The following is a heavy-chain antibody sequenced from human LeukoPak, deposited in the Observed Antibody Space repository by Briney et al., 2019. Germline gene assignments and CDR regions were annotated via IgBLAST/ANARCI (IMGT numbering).Heavy chain of an antibody. D-gene: IGHD6-19*01. V-gene: IGHV1-24*01. J-gene: IGHJ4*02. CDR3: ATFSLIAVASSSLDY. CDR1: GYTLTELS. CDR2: FDPEDGET. Sequence: GASVKVSCKVSGYTLTELSMHWVRQAPGKGLEWMGGFDPEDGETIYAQKFQGRVTMTEDTSTDTAYMELSSLRSEDTAVYYCATFSLIAVASSSLDYWGQGTLVTVSS.